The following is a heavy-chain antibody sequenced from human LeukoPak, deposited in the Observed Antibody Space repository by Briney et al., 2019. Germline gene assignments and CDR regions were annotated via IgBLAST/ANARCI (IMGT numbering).Heavy chain of an antibody. CDR3: VRGGRGYSYGYAQGYGLGSDGEDYFDY. D-gene: IGHD5-18*01. V-gene: IGHV1-2*02. CDR2: INPDNGGT. CDR1: GYTFSDYY. J-gene: IGHJ4*02. Sequence: ASVKVSCKASGYTFSDYYMHWVRQAPGQGLEWMGWINPDNGGTNYAQKFQGRVTMTRDTSFRRVYMELSRLRFDDTAVYYCVRGGRGYSYGYAQGYGLGSDGEDYFDYWGQGTLVTVSS.